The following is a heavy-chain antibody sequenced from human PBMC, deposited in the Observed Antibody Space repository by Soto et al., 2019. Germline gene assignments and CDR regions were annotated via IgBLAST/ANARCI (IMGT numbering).Heavy chain of an antibody. CDR1: GGSISSGGYY. CDR3: ATSGSPDSYHFDY. V-gene: IGHV4-31*03. CDR2: IYYSGST. J-gene: IGHJ4*02. Sequence: QVQLQESGPGLVKPSQTLSLTCTVSGGSISSGGYYWSWIRQHPGKGLEWIGYIYYSGSTYHNPSLKSRLTISVDTSKNQFSLKLSSVNAADSAVYYCATSGSPDSYHFDYWGQGTLVTVCS. D-gene: IGHD1-26*01.